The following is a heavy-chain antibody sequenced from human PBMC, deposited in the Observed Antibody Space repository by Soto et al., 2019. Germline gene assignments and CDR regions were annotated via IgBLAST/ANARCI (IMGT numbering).Heavy chain of an antibody. Sequence: SETLSLTCTVSGGSISSGGYYWSWIRQHPGKGLEWIGYIYYSGSTYYNPSLKSRVTISVDTSKNQFSLKLSSVTAADTAVYYCARDQYTDDYYGSGSPNYGMDVWGQGTTVTVSS. V-gene: IGHV4-31*03. CDR1: GGSISSGGYY. CDR3: ARDQYTDDYYGSGSPNYGMDV. D-gene: IGHD3-10*01. J-gene: IGHJ6*02. CDR2: IYYSGST.